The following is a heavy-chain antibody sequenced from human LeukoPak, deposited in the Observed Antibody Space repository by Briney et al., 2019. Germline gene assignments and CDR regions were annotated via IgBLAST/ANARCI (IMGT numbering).Heavy chain of an antibody. Sequence: SETLCLTCAASGYSISSGYYWGWLRQPPGKGLEWIGSIYHSGSTYHNASLKSRVTISVDTSKNQFSLKLSSVTAADTAVYYCARDSSSWCAYYYGMDVWGKGTTVTVSS. V-gene: IGHV4-38-2*02. D-gene: IGHD6-13*01. J-gene: IGHJ6*04. CDR2: IYHSGST. CDR1: GYSISSGYY. CDR3: ARDSSSWCAYYYGMDV.